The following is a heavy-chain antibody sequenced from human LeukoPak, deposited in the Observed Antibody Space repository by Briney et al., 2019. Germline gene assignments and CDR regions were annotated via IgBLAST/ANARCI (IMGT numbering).Heavy chain of an antibody. J-gene: IGHJ4*02. CDR2: ISSSGSTI. CDR1: GFTFSDYY. CDR3: AKESAYDNSGYFD. Sequence: GGSLRLSCAASGFTFSDYYMSWIRQAPGKGLEWVSYISSSGSTIYYADSVKGRFTISRDNSKNTLYLQMNSLRAEDTAVYYCAKESAYDNSGYFDWGQGTLVTVSS. V-gene: IGHV3-11*01. D-gene: IGHD3-22*01.